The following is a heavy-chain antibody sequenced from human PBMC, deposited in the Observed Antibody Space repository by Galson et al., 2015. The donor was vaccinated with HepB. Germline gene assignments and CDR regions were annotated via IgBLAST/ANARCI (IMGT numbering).Heavy chain of an antibody. V-gene: IGHV3-30*18. CDR1: FTFSSYG. CDR2: ISYDGSNK. D-gene: IGHD2-2*01. J-gene: IGHJ6*03. Sequence: FTFSSYGMHWVRQAPGKGLEWVAVISYDGSNKYYADSVKGRFTISRDNSKNTLYLQMNSLRAEDTAVYYCAKDGPSSTRWYYYYYMDVWGKGTTVTVSS. CDR3: AKDGPSSTRWYYYYYMDV.